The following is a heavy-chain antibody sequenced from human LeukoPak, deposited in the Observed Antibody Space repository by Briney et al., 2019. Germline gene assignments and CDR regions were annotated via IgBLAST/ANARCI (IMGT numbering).Heavy chain of an antibody. D-gene: IGHD2-15*01. Sequence: ASETLSLTCTVSSGSISTSNYYWGWVRQPPGKALEWIGNIFYSGSTYYSPSLKSRVTISLDTSRNQFSLKLNSVTAADTAVYYCARLSSGGSPIGWFDPWGQGTLVTVSS. J-gene: IGHJ5*02. CDR2: IFYSGST. CDR1: SGSISTSNYY. V-gene: IGHV4-39*07. CDR3: ARLSSGGSPIGWFDP.